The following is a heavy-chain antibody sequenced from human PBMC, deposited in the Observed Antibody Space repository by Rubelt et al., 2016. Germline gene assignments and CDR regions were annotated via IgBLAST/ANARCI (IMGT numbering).Heavy chain of an antibody. D-gene: IGHD6-13*01. J-gene: IGHJ3*02. CDR3: ARGGAAAADDNDAFDI. V-gene: IGHV1-69*01. Sequence: QVQLVQSGAEVKKPGSSVKVSCKDSGGTFSSYAISWVRQAPGQGLEWMGGIIPILGTANYAQKFQGRVTSTADESTSTAYMGLSSLRSEDTAVYYCARGGAAAADDNDAFDIWGQGTMVTVSS. CDR1: GGTFSSYA. CDR2: IIPILGTA.